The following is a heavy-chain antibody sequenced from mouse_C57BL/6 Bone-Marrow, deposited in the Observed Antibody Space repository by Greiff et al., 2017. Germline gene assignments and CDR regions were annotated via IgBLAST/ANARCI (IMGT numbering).Heavy chain of an antibody. CDR2: ISSGGSYT. D-gene: IGHD2-3*01. Sequence: EVQRVESGGDLVKPGGSLKLSCAASGFTFSSYGMSWVRQTPDKRLEWVATISSGGSYTYYPDSVKGRFTISRDNAKNTLYLQMSSLKSEDTAMXYCARPPDGYYAMDDWGQGTLVTVSA. CDR3: ARPPDGYYAMDD. J-gene: IGHJ4*01. CDR1: GFTFSSYG. V-gene: IGHV5-6*01.